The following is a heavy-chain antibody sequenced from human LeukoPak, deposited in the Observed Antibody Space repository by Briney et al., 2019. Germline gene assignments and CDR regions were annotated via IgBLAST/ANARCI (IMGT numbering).Heavy chain of an antibody. J-gene: IGHJ4*02. CDR2: IYYSGST. Sequence: SETLSLTCTVSGGSISSGGYYWSWIRQHPGKGLEWIGYIYYSGSTYYNPSLKSRVTISVDTSKNQFSLKLSSVTAADTAVYYCARVDTAMVIDYWGQGTLVTVSS. D-gene: IGHD5-18*01. CDR1: GGSISSGGYY. CDR3: ARVDTAMVIDY. V-gene: IGHV4-31*03.